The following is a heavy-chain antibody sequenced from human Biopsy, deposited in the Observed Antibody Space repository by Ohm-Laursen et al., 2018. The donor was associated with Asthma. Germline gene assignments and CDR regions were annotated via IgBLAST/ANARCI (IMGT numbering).Heavy chain of an antibody. Sequence: SSVKVSCKSLGGTFNTYVIGWVRQAPGQGLEWMGGINSVFGTTTYPQKFQDRVTITADDSTSTVYMELGSLRSEDTAVYYCARKAGSCISRACYSLDFWGQGTLVTVSS. J-gene: IGHJ4*02. CDR3: ARKAGSCISRACYSLDF. CDR1: GGTFNTYV. V-gene: IGHV1-69*01. CDR2: INSVFGTT. D-gene: IGHD2-15*01.